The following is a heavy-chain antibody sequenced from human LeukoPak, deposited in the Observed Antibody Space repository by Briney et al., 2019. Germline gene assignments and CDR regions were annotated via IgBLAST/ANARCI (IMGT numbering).Heavy chain of an antibody. CDR2: IWYDGSSK. Sequence: GGSLRLSCAAFGFTFSSYGMHWVRQAPGKGLEWVAVIWYDGSSKYYADSVKGRFTISRDNSKNTLYLQMNSLRAEDTAVYYCARDSYPAAGAWIVYWGQGTLVTVSS. CDR3: ARDSYPAAGAWIVY. D-gene: IGHD6-13*01. CDR1: GFTFSSYG. J-gene: IGHJ4*02. V-gene: IGHV3-33*01.